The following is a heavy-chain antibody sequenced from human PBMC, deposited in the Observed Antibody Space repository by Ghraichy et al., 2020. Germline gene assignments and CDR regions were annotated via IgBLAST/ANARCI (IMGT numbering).Heavy chain of an antibody. Sequence: GGSLRLSCAASGFTFSSYSMNWVRQAPGKGLEWVSSISSSSSYIYYADSVKGRFTISRDNAKNSLYLQMNSLRAEDTAVYYCARDLRGYYSFDLWGRGTLVTVSS. D-gene: IGHD3-22*01. CDR3: ARDLRGYYSFDL. J-gene: IGHJ2*01. CDR1: GFTFSSYS. CDR2: ISSSSSYI. V-gene: IGHV3-21*01.